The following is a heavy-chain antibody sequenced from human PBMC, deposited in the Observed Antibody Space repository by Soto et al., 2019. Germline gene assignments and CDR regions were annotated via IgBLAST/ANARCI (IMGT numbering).Heavy chain of an antibody. J-gene: IGHJ3*02. CDR3: ARRRVNGLNAFDI. CDR1: GFTFSSYG. V-gene: IGHV3-33*01. Sequence: GGSLRLSCAASGFTFSSYGMHWVRQAPGKGLEWVAVIWYDGSNKYYADSVKGRFTISRDNSKNTLYLQMNSLRAEDTAVYYCARRRVNGLNAFDIWGQGTMVTVS. D-gene: IGHD1-1*01. CDR2: IWYDGSNK.